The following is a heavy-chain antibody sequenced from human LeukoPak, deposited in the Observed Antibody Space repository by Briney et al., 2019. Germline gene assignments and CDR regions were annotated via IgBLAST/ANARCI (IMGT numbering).Heavy chain of an antibody. CDR3: ARVKMGGSYWGYFDY. CDR2: MNPNSGNT. Sequence: ASVKVSCKASGYTFTSYDINWVRQATGQGLEWTGWMNPNSGNTGYAQKFQGRVTITRNTSISTAYMELSSLRSEDTDVYYCARVKMGGSYWGYFDYWGQGTLVTVSS. V-gene: IGHV1-8*03. CDR1: GYTFTSYD. D-gene: IGHD1-26*01. J-gene: IGHJ4*02.